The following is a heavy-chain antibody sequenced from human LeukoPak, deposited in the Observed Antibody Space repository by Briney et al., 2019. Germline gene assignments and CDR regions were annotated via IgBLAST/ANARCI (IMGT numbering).Heavy chain of an antibody. CDR2: ISGSSSYI. Sequence: GGSLRLSCAASGFTFSSYSMNWVRQAPGKGLEWVSSISGSSSYIYYADSVKGRFTISRDNAKNSLYLQTNSLRAEDTAVYYCARGVVVVPAAEIDYYYYYGMDVWGQGTTVTVSS. CDR1: GFTFSSYS. D-gene: IGHD2-2*01. CDR3: ARGVVVVPAAEIDYYYYYGMDV. V-gene: IGHV3-21*01. J-gene: IGHJ6*02.